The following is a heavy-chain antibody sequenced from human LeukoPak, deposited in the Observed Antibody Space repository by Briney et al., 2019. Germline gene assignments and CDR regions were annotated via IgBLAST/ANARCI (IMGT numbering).Heavy chain of an antibody. D-gene: IGHD3-10*01. CDR1: GFTFSSHW. CDR3: ARDRTDDSGVNYNPMFDL. J-gene: IGHJ3*01. CDR2: INPAGSDT. V-gene: IGHV3-74*01. Sequence: GGSLRLSCAASGFTFSSHWMHWVRQAPGKGLEWVSRINPAGSDTRYADSVKGRFTISRDNAKNTLYLQMNSLRGEDTAVYYCARDRTDDSGVNYNPMFDLLGQGTMVTVSS.